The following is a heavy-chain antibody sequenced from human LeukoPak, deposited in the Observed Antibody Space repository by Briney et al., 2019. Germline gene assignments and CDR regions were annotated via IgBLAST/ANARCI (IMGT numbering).Heavy chain of an antibody. CDR2: ISSSGGST. CDR1: GFTFSSYA. CDR3: ARVAYYYYYYMDV. J-gene: IGHJ6*03. Sequence: GGSLRLSCSASGFTFSSYAMHGLGQAPGKGLEYVSAISSSGGSTYYANSVKGRFTISRDNSKHTLYLQIVSLRAEDMAVYYCARVAYYYYYYMDVWGKGTTVTVSS. V-gene: IGHV3-64*01.